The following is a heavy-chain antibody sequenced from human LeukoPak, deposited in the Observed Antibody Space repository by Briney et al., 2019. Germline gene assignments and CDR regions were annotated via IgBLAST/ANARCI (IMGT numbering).Heavy chain of an antibody. CDR2: INDSGDNT. J-gene: IGHJ4*02. CDR1: RFTFSNSG. CDR3: ARSLKWNLVGFDY. V-gene: IGHV3-23*01. Sequence: GGSLRLSCAASRFTFSNSGMNWVRQAPWKGLEWVSVINDSGDNTFYADAVKGRFTISRDNSKSTLYLQMSSLRVDDTAVYYCARSLKWNLVGFDYWGQGILVTVSS. D-gene: IGHD1-1*01.